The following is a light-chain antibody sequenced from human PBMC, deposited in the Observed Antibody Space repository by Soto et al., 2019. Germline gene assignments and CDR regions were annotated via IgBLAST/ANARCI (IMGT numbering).Light chain of an antibody. J-gene: IGLJ2*01. V-gene: IGLV2-14*01. Sequence: QSVLTQPASVSGSPGQSITISCTGTSSDVGGYNYVSWYQQHPGKAPKLMIYEVSNRPSGVSNRFSGYKSGNTASLTISGLQAADEADYYCSSYTSSSTLPVVFGGGTKLTVL. CDR1: SSDVGGYNY. CDR2: EVS. CDR3: SSYTSSSTLPVV.